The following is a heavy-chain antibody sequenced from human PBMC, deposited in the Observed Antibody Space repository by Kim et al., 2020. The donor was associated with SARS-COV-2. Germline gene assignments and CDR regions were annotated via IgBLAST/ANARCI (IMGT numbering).Heavy chain of an antibody. D-gene: IGHD3-10*02. V-gene: IGHV3-30*02. CDR3: AKAGSKRIVETMFFFDY. Sequence: VKGRFTITRDTSTNTLYLQMNSLRHEDTAVYFCAKAGSKRIVETMFFFDYWGQGTPVTVSS. J-gene: IGHJ4*02.